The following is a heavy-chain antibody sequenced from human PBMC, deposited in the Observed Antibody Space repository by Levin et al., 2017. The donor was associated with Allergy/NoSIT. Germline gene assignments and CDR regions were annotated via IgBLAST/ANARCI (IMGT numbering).Heavy chain of an antibody. J-gene: IGHJ4*02. CDR2: ISDSGAGT. CDR3: AKGMTPVTTRNDY. Sequence: GESLKISCAASGFTFSSYAMNWVRQAPGKGLEWVSTISDSGAGTYYADSVKGRFTISRDNSKNTLYLQMNTLRAEDTAVYYCAKGMTPVTTRNDYWGQGTLVTVSS. D-gene: IGHD4-17*01. CDR1: GFTFSSYA. V-gene: IGHV3-23*01.